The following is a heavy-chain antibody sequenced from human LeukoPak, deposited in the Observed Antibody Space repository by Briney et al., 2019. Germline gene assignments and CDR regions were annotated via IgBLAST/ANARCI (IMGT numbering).Heavy chain of an antibody. J-gene: IGHJ4*02. D-gene: IGHD1-1*01. CDR1: GFTFSGQG. V-gene: IGHV3-30*02. CDR2: IGDDGSKK. Sequence: GGSLRLSCAASGFTFSGQGMHWVRQAPGKGLEWVTFIGDDGSKKYYADSVKGRFTISRDTSKNTLYLQMNSLRPEDTAVYYCAKDGRTGYPFDSWGQGTLVTVSS. CDR3: AKDGRTGYPFDS.